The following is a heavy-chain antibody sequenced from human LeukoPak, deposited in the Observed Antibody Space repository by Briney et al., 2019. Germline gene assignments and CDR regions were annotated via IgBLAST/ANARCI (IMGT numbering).Heavy chain of an antibody. CDR1: GFTVSSNY. D-gene: IGHD3-10*01. CDR3: ASQVYYGSGSPDLYYYYYYGMDV. CDR2: SYSGGST. Sequence: GGSLRLSCAASGFTVSSNYMSWVRQAPGKGLDWDSVSYSGGSTYYADSVKGRFTISRDNSKNTLYLQMNSLRAEDTAVYYCASQVYYGSGSPDLYYYYYYGMDVWGQGTTVTVSS. J-gene: IGHJ6*02. V-gene: IGHV3-66*04.